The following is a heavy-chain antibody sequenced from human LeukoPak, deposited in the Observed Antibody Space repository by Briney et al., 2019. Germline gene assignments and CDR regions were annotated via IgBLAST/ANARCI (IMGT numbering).Heavy chain of an antibody. CDR3: ARREAQPM. Sequence: PSETLSLTCTVSGASVSSSSYFWSWIRQPPGKGLEWIGYIYSTGSTNYNPSLRGRVTISVDTSKNQFSLKLRPVTAADTAVYYCARREAQPMWGQGTMVTVSS. CDR1: GASVSSSSYF. J-gene: IGHJ3*02. CDR2: IYSTGST. D-gene: IGHD2-2*01. V-gene: IGHV4-61*01.